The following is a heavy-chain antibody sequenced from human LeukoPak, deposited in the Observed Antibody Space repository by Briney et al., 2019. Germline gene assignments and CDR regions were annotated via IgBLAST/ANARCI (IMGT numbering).Heavy chain of an antibody. Sequence: GGSLRLSCAASGFTFSSYAMSWVRQAPGKGLEWVSGISWNSGSIGYADSVKGRFTISRDNAKNSLYLQMNSLRAEDTALYYCAKDRRTDYGFDYWGQGTLVTVSS. CDR1: GFTFSSYA. CDR3: AKDRRTDYGFDY. D-gene: IGHD4-17*01. J-gene: IGHJ4*02. V-gene: IGHV3-9*01. CDR2: ISWNSGSI.